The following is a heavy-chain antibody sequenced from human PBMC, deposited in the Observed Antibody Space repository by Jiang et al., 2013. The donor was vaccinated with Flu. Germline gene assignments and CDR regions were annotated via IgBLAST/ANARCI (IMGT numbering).Heavy chain of an antibody. D-gene: IGHD3-22*01. V-gene: IGHV4-39*01. CDR1: GGSISSSSYY. Sequence: GLVKPSETLSLTCTVSGGSISSSSYYWGWIRQPPGKGLEWIGSIYYSGSTYYNPSLKSRVTISVDTSKNQFSLKLSSVTAADTAVYYCARHVDYDSRENAFDIWGQGTMVTVSS. CDR2: IYYSGST. J-gene: IGHJ3*02. CDR3: ARHVDYDSRENAFDI.